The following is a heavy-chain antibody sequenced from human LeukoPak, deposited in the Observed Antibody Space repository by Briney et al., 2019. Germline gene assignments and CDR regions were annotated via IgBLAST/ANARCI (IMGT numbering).Heavy chain of an antibody. J-gene: IGHJ6*02. Sequence: GGSLRLSCAASGFTFSSYGMHWVRQAPGKGLGWVAVISYDGSNKYYADSVKGRFTISRDNSKNTLYLQMNSLRAEDTAVYYCAKERIDIVVVPAAPEYYYYGMDVWGQGTTVTVSS. CDR1: GFTFSSYG. CDR2: ISYDGSNK. CDR3: AKERIDIVVVPAAPEYYYYGMDV. V-gene: IGHV3-30*18. D-gene: IGHD2-2*01.